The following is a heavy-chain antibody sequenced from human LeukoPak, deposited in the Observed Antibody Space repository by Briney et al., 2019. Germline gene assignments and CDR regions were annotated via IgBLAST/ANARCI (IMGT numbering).Heavy chain of an antibody. CDR3: AREGIAAAGQYIIDY. CDR2: INPNSGGT. Sequence: ASVKLSCKASGYTFTGYYMHWVRQAPGQGLEWMGRINPNSGGTNYAQKFQGRVTMTRDTSISTAYMELSRLRSDDTAVYYCAREGIAAAGQYIIDYWGQGTLVTVSS. CDR1: GYTFTGYY. V-gene: IGHV1-2*06. D-gene: IGHD6-13*01. J-gene: IGHJ4*02.